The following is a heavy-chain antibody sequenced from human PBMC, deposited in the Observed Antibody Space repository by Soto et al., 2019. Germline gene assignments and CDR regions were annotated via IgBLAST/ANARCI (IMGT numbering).Heavy chain of an antibody. CDR2: IYDSGSS. D-gene: IGHD6-6*01. CDR3: ARAAPSRISSYGMDV. J-gene: IGHJ6*02. Sequence: TLSLTCTVSGASISSGGYFWSWIRQSPGKGLQWIGYIYDSGSSYYNPSLKSRVTMSVDTSKNQFTLNLNSVTAADTAVYYCARAAPSRISSYGMDVWGQGTTVTVSS. V-gene: IGHV4-30-4*01. CDR1: GASISSGGYF.